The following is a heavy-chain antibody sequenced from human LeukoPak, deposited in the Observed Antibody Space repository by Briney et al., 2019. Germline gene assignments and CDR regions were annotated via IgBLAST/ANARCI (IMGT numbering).Heavy chain of an antibody. D-gene: IGHD4-23*01. CDR2: IYDNGNT. CDR1: GGSISGYI. J-gene: IGHJ2*01. V-gene: IGHV4-59*08. CDR3: VRLSVVSPHRYFDL. Sequence: SETLSLTCTVSGGSISGYIWSWIRQPPGKGLEWIAYIYDNGNTNYNPSLKSRVTIALDTSKTQFSLRLNPVTAADTAVYYCVRLSVVSPHRYFDLWGRGTLVTVSS.